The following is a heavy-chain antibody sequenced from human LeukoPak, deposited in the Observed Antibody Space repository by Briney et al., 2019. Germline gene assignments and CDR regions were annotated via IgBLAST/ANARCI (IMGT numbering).Heavy chain of an antibody. J-gene: IGHJ4*02. CDR3: AKDMRFDWTPYYFDY. CDR1: GFTFSSYA. D-gene: IGHD3-9*01. CDR2: ISYDGSNK. Sequence: GGSLRLSCAASGFTFSSYAMHWVRQAPGKGLEWVAVISYDGSNKYYADSVKGRFTISRDNSKNTLYLQMNSLRAEDTAVYYCAKDMRFDWTPYYFDYWGQGTLVTVSS. V-gene: IGHV3-30-3*01.